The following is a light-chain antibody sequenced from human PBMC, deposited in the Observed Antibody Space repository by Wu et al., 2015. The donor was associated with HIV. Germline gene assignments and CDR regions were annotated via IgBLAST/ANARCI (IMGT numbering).Light chain of an antibody. J-gene: IGKJ5*01. CDR3: QQSYSTPH. Sequence: DIQMTQSPPSLSAPIGDRVTIICRASQSIGQSLNWYQQKPGKAPRLLIYSASTVQSGVPSRFSGSGSETDFTLTITSPQPEDFATYFCQQSYSTPHFGQGTRLEIK. V-gene: IGKV1-39*01. CDR2: SAS. CDR1: QSIGQS.